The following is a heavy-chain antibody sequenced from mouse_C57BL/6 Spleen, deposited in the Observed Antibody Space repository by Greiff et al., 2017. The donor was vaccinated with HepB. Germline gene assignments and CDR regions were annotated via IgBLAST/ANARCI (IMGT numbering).Heavy chain of an antibody. Sequence: LVESGPELVKPGASVKISCKASGYSFTGYYMNWVKQSPEKSLEWIGEINPSTGGTTYNQKFKAKATLTVDKSSSTAYMQLKSLTSEDSAVYYCASEGYYRSYAMDYWGQGTSVTVSS. CDR1: GYSFTGYY. CDR2: INPSTGGT. CDR3: ASEGYYRSYAMDY. D-gene: IGHD2-3*01. V-gene: IGHV1-42*01. J-gene: IGHJ4*01.